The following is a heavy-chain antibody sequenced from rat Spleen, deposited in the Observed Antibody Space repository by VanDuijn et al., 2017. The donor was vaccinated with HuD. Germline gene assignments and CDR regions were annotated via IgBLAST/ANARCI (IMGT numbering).Heavy chain of an antibody. J-gene: IGHJ3*01. CDR2: ISPTGGST. D-gene: IGHD2-7*01. V-gene: IGHV5-19*01. Sequence: EVQLVESGGGLVQPGRSLKLSCAASGFTFSNYDMHWIRQAPTKGLEWVASISPTGGSTSYRDSVKGRFTISRDNAKSTLCLHMDSLRSEDTATYYCATAGARISRFAYWGQGTLVTVSS. CDR1: GFTFSNYD. CDR3: ATAGARISRFAY.